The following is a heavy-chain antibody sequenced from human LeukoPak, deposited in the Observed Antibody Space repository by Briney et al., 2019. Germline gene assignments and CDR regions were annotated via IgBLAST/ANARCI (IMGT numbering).Heavy chain of an antibody. CDR1: GFTFSSYA. J-gene: IGHJ6*02. V-gene: IGHV3-23*01. D-gene: IGHD2-2*01. CDR2: ISGSGGST. CDR3: AKPPYQLLWDYGMDV. Sequence: PGGSLRLSCAASGFTFSSYALTWVRQAPGKGLEWVSAISGSGGSTYYADSVKGRFTISRDNSKNTLYLQMNSLRAEDTAVYYCAKPPYQLLWDYGMDVWGQGTTVTVSS.